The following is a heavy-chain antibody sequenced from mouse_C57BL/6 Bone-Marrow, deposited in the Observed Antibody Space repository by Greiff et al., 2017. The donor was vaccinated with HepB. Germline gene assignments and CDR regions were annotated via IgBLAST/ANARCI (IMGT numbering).Heavy chain of an antibody. V-gene: IGHV1-76*01. J-gene: IGHJ1*03. Sequence: VQLQQSGAELVRPGASVKLSCKASGYTFTDYYINWVKQRPGQGLEWIARIYPGSGNTYYNEKFKGKATLTAEKSSSTAYMQLSSLTSEDSAVYFCETPVATREGYFDVWGTGTTVTVSS. D-gene: IGHD1-1*01. CDR1: GYTFTDYY. CDR2: IYPGSGNT. CDR3: ETPVATREGYFDV.